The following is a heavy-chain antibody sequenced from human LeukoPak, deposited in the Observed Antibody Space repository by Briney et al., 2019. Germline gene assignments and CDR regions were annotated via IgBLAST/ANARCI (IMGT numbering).Heavy chain of an antibody. V-gene: IGHV3-66*01. CDR2: LYSGGST. CDR3: ARVTGPTSTVVRGVIIPAFDY. Sequence: GGSLRLSCAASGFTVSSNYMSWVRQAPGKGLEWVSVLYSGGSTYYADSVKGRFTISRDNSKNTLYLQMNSLRAEDTAVYYCARVTGPTSTVVRGVIIPAFDYWGQGTLVTVSS. CDR1: GFTVSSNY. J-gene: IGHJ4*02. D-gene: IGHD3-10*01.